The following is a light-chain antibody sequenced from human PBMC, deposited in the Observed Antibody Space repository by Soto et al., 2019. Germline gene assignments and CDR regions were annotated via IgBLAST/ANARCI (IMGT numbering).Light chain of an antibody. CDR3: QAYDYSLTAFV. CDR2: EVT. CDR1: SSDVGGYNY. J-gene: IGLJ3*02. V-gene: IGLV2-14*01. Sequence: QSALTQPASVSGSPGQSITISCTGTSSDVGGYNYVSWYQQHPGKAPKLMIYEVTNRPSGVSNRFSGSKSGNTASLTISGLQAEDEADYYCQAYDYSLTAFVFGGGTKVTVL.